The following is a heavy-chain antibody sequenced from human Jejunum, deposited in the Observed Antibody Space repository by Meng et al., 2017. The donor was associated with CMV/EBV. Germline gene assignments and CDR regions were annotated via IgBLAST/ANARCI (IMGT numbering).Heavy chain of an antibody. J-gene: IGHJ4*02. Sequence: CAASGFTFSNYYVSWIRQAPGKGLEWLSYISGSGTTIHYADSVKGRFTISRDNAKNTLHLQMHNLRVEDTAFYYCATDFWSGYYIDYWGQGTLVTVSS. V-gene: IGHV3-11*01. CDR1: GFTFSNYY. CDR3: ATDFWSGYYIDY. D-gene: IGHD3-3*01. CDR2: ISGSGTTI.